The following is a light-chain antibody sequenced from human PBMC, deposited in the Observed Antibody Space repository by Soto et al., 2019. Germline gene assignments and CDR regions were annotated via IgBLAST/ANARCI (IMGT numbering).Light chain of an antibody. V-gene: IGKV1-5*03. J-gene: IGKJ4*01. CDR2: KAS. Sequence: DIQMTQSPSTLSASVGDRVTITCRASQSLSSWLAWYQQKPGKAPKLLIYKASSLESGVPSRFSGSGSGTEFILTISSLQPDDFATYYCQQYNSYPLTFGGGTKVEIK. CDR3: QQYNSYPLT. CDR1: QSLSSW.